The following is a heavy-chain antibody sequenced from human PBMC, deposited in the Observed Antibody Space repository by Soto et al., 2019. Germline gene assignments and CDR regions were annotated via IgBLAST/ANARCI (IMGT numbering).Heavy chain of an antibody. CDR1: GDSVSSNSAA. V-gene: IGHV6-1*01. Sequence: QVQLQQSGPGLVKPSQTLSLTCAISGDSVSSNSAAWNGIRQSPSRGLEWLGRTYYRSKWYNDYAVSVKSRITLHPDTSKNQFSLQRNSVTPEDTAVYYCARETAGGDNDAFDIWGQGPMVTVSS. D-gene: IGHD2-21*02. CDR3: ARETAGGDNDAFDI. J-gene: IGHJ3*02. CDR2: TYYRSKWYN.